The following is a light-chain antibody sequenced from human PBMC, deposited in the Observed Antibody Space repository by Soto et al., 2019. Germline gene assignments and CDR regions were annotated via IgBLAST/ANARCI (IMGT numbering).Light chain of an antibody. CDR1: QTISNF. CDR2: VAS. Sequence: DIQMTQSPSSLSASIGDRVTIACRASQTISNFLNWYQQRPGTAPKLLIHVASTLRTGVPLRFSGAGSGTNFSLTISNLQPEDSAIYYCQQTYGTVVSFGGGTKVDIX. CDR3: QQTYGTVVS. V-gene: IGKV1-39*01. J-gene: IGKJ4*01.